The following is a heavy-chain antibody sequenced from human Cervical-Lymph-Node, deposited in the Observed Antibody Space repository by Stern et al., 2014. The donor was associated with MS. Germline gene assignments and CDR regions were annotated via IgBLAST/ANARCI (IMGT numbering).Heavy chain of an antibody. CDR2: IIPNNGDT. V-gene: IGHV1-2*02. CDR1: GYTFTGYY. CDR3: AKDGYNY. Sequence: VQLVESGAEVKKPGASVKVSCKASGYTFTGYYIHWVRQAPGQGLEWMGWIIPNNGDTNYAQNFQGRVTMTRDTSISTAYMELSRLRSDDTAVYYCAKDGYNYWGQGTLVTVSS. J-gene: IGHJ4*02. D-gene: IGHD5-24*01.